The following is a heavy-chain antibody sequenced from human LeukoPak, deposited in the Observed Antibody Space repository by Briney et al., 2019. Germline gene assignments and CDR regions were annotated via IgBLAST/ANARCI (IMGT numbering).Heavy chain of an antibody. CDR1: GGSFSGYY. Sequence: SSETLSLTCAVYGGSFSGYYWSWIRQPPGKGLEWVGSVYYTGTIYSNPSLKSRVTISLDTSKHQFSLKLRSVTAADTAVYFCARDNRLRGSYYYGMDVWGQGTTVTVSS. J-gene: IGHJ6*02. CDR3: ARDNRLRGSYYYGMDV. D-gene: IGHD3-16*01. CDR2: VYYTGTI. V-gene: IGHV4-34*11.